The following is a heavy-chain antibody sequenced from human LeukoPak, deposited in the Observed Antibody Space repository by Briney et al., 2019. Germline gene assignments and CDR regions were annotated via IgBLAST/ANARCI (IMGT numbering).Heavy chain of an antibody. CDR3: ARVFDYDFWSGYYDY. D-gene: IGHD3-3*01. CDR1: GYTFTDYY. CDR2: INPSGGST. V-gene: IGHV1-46*01. Sequence: ASVKVSCKASGYTFTDYYMLWVRQAPGQGLEWMGIINPSGGSTSYAQKFQGRVTMTRDTSTSTVYMELSSLRSEDTAVYYCARVFDYDFWSGYYDYWGQGTLVTVSS. J-gene: IGHJ4*02.